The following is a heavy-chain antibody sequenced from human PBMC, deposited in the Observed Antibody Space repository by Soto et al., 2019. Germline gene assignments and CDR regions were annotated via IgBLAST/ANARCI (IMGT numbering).Heavy chain of an antibody. CDR1: GFTFSSYG. CDR2: IWYDGSNK. Sequence: GGSLRLSYAASGFTFSSYGMHWVRQAPGKGLEWVAVIWYDGSNKYYADSVKGRFTISRDNSKNTLYLQMNSLRAEDTAVYYCASPYDSSDDWYFDLWGRGTLVTVSS. V-gene: IGHV3-33*01. D-gene: IGHD3-22*01. CDR3: ASPYDSSDDWYFDL. J-gene: IGHJ2*01.